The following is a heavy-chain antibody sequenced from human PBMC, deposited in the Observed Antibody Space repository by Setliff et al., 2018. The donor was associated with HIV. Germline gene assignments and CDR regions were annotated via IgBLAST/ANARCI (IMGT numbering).Heavy chain of an antibody. CDR2: IYHTGKT. V-gene: IGHV4-31*03. CDR1: GDPIFIGGYY. Sequence: SETLSRTCTVSGDPIFIGGYYWSWIRQHPGGGLEWIGYIYHTGKTYYNPSLQSRIIMSLDMSQNQFSLKLSSVTAADTAVYYCAKEGNSVDNWLDPWGPGTLVTVSS. D-gene: IGHD1-26*01. CDR3: AKEGNSVDNWLDP. J-gene: IGHJ5*02.